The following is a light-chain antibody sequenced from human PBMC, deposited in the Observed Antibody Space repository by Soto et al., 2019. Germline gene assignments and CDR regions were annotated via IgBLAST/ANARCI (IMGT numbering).Light chain of an antibody. J-gene: IGKJ3*01. CDR1: QTLSINS. CDR3: QQYDGAPRP. CDR2: AAS. Sequence: EIVLTQSPDTLSWSPGERATLFCRAMQTLSINSLAWYQQKPGQAPRLLIYAASTRDTGIPDRFNGSGSGTDCALTLNRLEPEDFAVYYCQQYDGAPRPFGTGNKVD. V-gene: IGKV3-20*01.